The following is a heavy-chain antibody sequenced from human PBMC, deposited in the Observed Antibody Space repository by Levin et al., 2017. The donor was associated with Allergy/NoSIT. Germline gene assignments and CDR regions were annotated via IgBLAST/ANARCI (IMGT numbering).Heavy chain of an antibody. CDR2: ISSSGSTI. D-gene: IGHD6-13*01. V-gene: IGHV3-11*01. CDR3: AGGRQQLVRGYYYYYGMDV. J-gene: IGHJ6*02. Sequence: GGSLRLSCAASGFTFSDYYMSWIRQAPGKGLEWVSYISSSGSTIYYADSVKGRFTISRDNAKNSLYLQMNSLRAEDTAVYYCAGGRQQLVRGYYYYYGMDVWGQGTTVTVSS. CDR1: GFTFSDYY.